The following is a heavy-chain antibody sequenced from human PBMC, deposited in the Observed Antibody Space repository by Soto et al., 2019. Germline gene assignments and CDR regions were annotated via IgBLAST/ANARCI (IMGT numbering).Heavy chain of an antibody. Sequence: EVQLLESGGGLVQPGGSLRLSCAASGFTFSSYAMSWVRQAPGKGLDWVSTISGRGGSTYYADSVKGRFTMSRDNSKNTVYLQMNSLRAEDTAIYYCAKERQATTVTLPDYWGQGTLVTVSS. J-gene: IGHJ4*02. D-gene: IGHD4-17*01. CDR2: ISGRGGST. V-gene: IGHV3-23*01. CDR1: GFTFSSYA. CDR3: AKERQATTVTLPDY.